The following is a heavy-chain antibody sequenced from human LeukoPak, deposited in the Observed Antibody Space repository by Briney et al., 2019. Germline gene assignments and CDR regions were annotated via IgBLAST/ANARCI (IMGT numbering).Heavy chain of an antibody. V-gene: IGHV5-51*01. J-gene: IGHJ6*04. Sequence: GIIYPGDSDTRYSPSFQGQVTISADKSISTAYLQWSSLKASDTAMYYCASLHTPYGMDVWGKGTTVTVSS. D-gene: IGHD5-18*01. CDR3: ASLHTPYGMDV. CDR2: IYPGDSDT.